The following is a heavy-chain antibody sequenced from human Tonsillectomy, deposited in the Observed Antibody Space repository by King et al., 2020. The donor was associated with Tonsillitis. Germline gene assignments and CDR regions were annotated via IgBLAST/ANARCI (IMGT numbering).Heavy chain of an antibody. CDR2: TWYDGINK. CDR3: ARGLGGGSYGLIDY. Sequence: HEQLVQSGGGVVQPARSLKLSCAASGFTFSSHGMHWVRLAPGKGLEWVASTWYDGINKDYADSVKGRFTIFRDNSENTLFLLMNGLRAEDTAVYYCARGLGGGSYGLIDYWGQGTLVTVSS. D-gene: IGHD1-26*01. CDR1: GFTFSSHG. V-gene: IGHV3-33*01. J-gene: IGHJ4*02.